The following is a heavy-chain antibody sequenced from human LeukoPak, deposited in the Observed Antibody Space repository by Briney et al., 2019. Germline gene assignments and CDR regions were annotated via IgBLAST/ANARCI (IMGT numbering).Heavy chain of an antibody. J-gene: IGHJ6*02. Sequence: GRSLRLSCAASGFTFSSYAMHWVRQAPGKGLEWVAVISYDGSNKYYADSVKGRFTISRDNSKNTLYLQMNSLRAEDTAVYYCARDRSTVTGGMDVWGQGTTVTVSS. CDR3: ARDRSTVTGGMDV. V-gene: IGHV3-30-3*01. CDR1: GFTFSSYA. D-gene: IGHD4-17*01. CDR2: ISYDGSNK.